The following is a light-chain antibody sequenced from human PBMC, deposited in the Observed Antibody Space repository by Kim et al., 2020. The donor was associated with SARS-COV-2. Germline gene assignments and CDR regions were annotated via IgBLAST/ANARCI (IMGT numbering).Light chain of an antibody. CDR1: QSISTY. CDR2: GAS. V-gene: IGKV3-15*01. J-gene: IGKJ2*01. Sequence: EIVMTQSPATLSVSPGERATLSCRASQSISTYLAWYQQKPGQAPRLLIYGASTRATGVPARFSASGSGTEFTLTISSLQSEDFAVYYCQQYNDWPPGDTFGQGTKLEI. CDR3: QQYNDWPPGDT.